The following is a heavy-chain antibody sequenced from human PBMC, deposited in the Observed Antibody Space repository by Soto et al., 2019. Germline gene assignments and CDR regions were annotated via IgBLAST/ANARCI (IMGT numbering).Heavy chain of an antibody. Sequence: QLQLQESGPGLVKPSETLSLTCIVSGGSVSSSNYYWGWVRQSPGKGLEWIGSIYYSGNTYYNPSLESRATISVDKSNNEFSLKVISVTAADTAGYYWARLGGLATISYGFDFWGQGSLVTVS. CDR2: IYYSGNT. CDR3: ARLGGLATISYGFDF. D-gene: IGHD3-16*01. CDR1: GGSVSSSNYY. J-gene: IGHJ4*02. V-gene: IGHV4-39*01.